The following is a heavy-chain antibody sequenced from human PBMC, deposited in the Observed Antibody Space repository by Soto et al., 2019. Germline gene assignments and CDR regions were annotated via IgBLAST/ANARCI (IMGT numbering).Heavy chain of an antibody. J-gene: IGHJ6*02. CDR1: GYTFTSYG. D-gene: IGHD6-6*01. CDR3: LRDRHVSSSYYYYYYGMDV. V-gene: IGHV1-18*01. Sequence: GASVKVSCKASGYTFTSYGISWVRQAPGQGLEWMGWISAYNGNTNYAQKLQGRVTMTTDTSTSTVYMELRSLRSDDTAVYFCLRDRHVSSSYYYYYYGMDVWGQGTTVTVSS. CDR2: ISAYNGNT.